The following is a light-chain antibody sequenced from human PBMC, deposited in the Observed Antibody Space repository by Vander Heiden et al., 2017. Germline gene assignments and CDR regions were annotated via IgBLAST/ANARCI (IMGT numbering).Light chain of an antibody. V-gene: IGKV1-39*01. Sequence: DIQMTQSPSSLSASVGDRVTITCRGRQSISNYLNWYQQKPGKAPNLRIYAASSLQSGVPSRFSGSGSGTDFTLTISRLQPEDFATYYCQQRYSSPRTFGQGTKVEIK. CDR2: AAS. CDR3: QQRYSSPRT. CDR1: QSISNY. J-gene: IGKJ1*01.